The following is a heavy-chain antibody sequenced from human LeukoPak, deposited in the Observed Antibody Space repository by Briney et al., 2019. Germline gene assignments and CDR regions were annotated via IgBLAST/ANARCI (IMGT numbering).Heavy chain of an antibody. V-gene: IGHV4-39*07. J-gene: IGHJ4*02. Sequence: SETLSLTCTVPGGSISSSSYYWGWIRQPPGKGLEWIGSIYYNGSTYYNPSLKSRVTISVDTSKNQFSLKLSSVTAADTAVYYCARGRGYSYGYWGQGTLVTVSS. CDR2: IYYNGST. CDR3: ARGRGYSYGY. D-gene: IGHD5-18*01. CDR1: GGSISSSSYY.